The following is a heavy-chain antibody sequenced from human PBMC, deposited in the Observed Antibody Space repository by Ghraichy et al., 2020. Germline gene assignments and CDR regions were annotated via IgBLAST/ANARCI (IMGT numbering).Heavy chain of an antibody. D-gene: IGHD1-1*01. CDR1: GFTVSSNY. Sequence: GGSLRLSCAASGFTVSSNYMSWVRQAPGKGLEWVSVIYSGGSTYYADSVKGRFTISRDNSKNTLYLQMNSLRAEDTAVYYCARGTLGGTTGIDYWGQGTLVTVSS. CDR2: IYSGGST. J-gene: IGHJ4*02. V-gene: IGHV3-66*01. CDR3: ARGTLGGTTGIDY.